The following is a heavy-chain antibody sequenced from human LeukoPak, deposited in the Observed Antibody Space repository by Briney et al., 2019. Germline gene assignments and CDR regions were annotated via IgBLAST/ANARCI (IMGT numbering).Heavy chain of an antibody. CDR2: IWYDGRNK. CDR1: GFTFSCYG. J-gene: IGHJ4*02. Sequence: GRSLRLSCAASGFTFSCYGMHWVRQAPGKGLEWVSVIWYDGRNKYYADSVKGRFTISRDNSKNPLYLQMNSLRAEDTAVYYCAREGRCGGHCYCDYWGQGTLVTVSS. V-gene: IGHV3-33*01. D-gene: IGHD2-21*02. CDR3: AREGRCGGHCYCDY.